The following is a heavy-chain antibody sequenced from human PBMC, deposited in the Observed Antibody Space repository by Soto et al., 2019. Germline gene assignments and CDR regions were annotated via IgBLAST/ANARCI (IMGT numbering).Heavy chain of an antibody. Sequence: GPSVKVSCKASGYTFTSHDINWVRQATGQGLEWMGWMNPNRGNTGYAQKFQGRVTMTRSTSISTAYMELSNLRSEDTAVYYCVRGYPYSSGPWGQGTLVTVSS. D-gene: IGHD3-22*01. J-gene: IGHJ5*02. CDR2: MNPNRGNT. V-gene: IGHV1-8*01. CDR3: VRGYPYSSGP. CDR1: GYTFTSHD.